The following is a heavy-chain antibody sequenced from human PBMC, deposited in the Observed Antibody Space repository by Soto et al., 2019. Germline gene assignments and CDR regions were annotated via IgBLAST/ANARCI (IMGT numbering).Heavy chain of an antibody. J-gene: IGHJ6*02. Sequence: GAAAKLCSEACRYGFACYYMQWLQQAPGQGLEWMGWINPNSGGTNYAQKFQGRVTMTRDTSISTAYMELSRLRSDDTAVYYCARDPVNSSSSTYYYYYCGMDVWGQGTTVTVSS. CDR1: RYGFACYY. V-gene: IGHV1-2*02. D-gene: IGHD6-6*01. CDR2: INPNSGGT. CDR3: ARDPVNSSSSTYYYYYCGMDV.